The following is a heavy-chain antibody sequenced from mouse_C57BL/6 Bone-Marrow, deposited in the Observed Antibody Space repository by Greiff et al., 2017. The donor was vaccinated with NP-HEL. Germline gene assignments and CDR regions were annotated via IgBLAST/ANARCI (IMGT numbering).Heavy chain of an antibody. D-gene: IGHD1-1*01. CDR3: ARTSYYGSRGTFAY. Sequence: DVKLVESGGGLVQPGGSLKLSCAASGFTFSDYYMYWVRQTPEKRLEWVAYISNGGGSTYYPDTVKGRFTISRDNAKNTLYLQMSRLKSEDTAVYYCARTSYYGSRGTFAYWGQGTLVTVSA. V-gene: IGHV5-12*01. J-gene: IGHJ3*01. CDR2: ISNGGGST. CDR1: GFTFSDYY.